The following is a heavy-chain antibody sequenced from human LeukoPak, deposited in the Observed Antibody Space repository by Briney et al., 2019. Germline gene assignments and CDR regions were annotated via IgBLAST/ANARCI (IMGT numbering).Heavy chain of an antibody. J-gene: IGHJ5*02. Sequence: PSETLSLTCAVSGGSISSSNWWSWVRQPPGKGLEWIGEIYHSGSTNYNPSLKSRVTISVDTSKNQFSLKLSSVTAADTAVYYCAMDHDSSGYYAPWGQGTLVTVSS. CDR1: GGSISSSNW. CDR2: IYHSGST. CDR3: AMDHDSSGYYAP. V-gene: IGHV4-4*02. D-gene: IGHD3-22*01.